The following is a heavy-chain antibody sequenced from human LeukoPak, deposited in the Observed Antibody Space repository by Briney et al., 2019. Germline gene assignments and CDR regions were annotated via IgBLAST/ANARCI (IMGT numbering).Heavy chain of an antibody. CDR3: ASSSWSSEYFHY. J-gene: IGHJ1*01. D-gene: IGHD6-13*01. V-gene: IGHV3-66*01. Sequence: GGSLRLSCAASGFTVSDNYMSWVRQAPGKGLEWVSVFYSGGSTRYADSVKGRFTISRDNSKNTLYLQLNSLRAEDTAVYFCASSSWSSEYFHYGGQGTLVTVSS. CDR1: GFTVSDNY. CDR2: FYSGGST.